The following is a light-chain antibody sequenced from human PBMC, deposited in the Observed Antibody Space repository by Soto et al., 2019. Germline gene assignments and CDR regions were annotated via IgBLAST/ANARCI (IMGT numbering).Light chain of an antibody. V-gene: IGKV3-20*01. J-gene: IGKJ3*01. CDR2: GAS. CDR3: QQYGTSPFT. Sequence: EIVLTQSPAILSLSPGERATLSCRASQSVAYTYLAWFQQKPGQAPRLLIYGASNRATGIPDRFSGSGSGTDFTLTISRLEPEDFAVYYCQQYGTSPFTFGPGTKVDNK. CDR1: QSVAYTY.